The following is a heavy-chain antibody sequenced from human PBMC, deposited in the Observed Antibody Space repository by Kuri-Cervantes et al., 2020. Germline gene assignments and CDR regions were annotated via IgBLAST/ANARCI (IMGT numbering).Heavy chain of an antibody. Sequence: GESLKISCAASGFTFSSYGMHWVRQAPGKGLEWVSYISSSGSTIYYADSVKGRFTISRDNAKNSLYLQMNSLRAEDTAVYYCARGAVSFDYWGQGTLVTVSS. D-gene: IGHD6-19*01. J-gene: IGHJ4*02. CDR1: GFTFSSYG. V-gene: IGHV3-48*04. CDR2: ISSSGSTI. CDR3: ARGAVSFDY.